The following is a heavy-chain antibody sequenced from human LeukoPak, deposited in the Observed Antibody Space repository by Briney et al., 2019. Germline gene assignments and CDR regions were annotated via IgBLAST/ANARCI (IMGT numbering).Heavy chain of an antibody. V-gene: IGHV4-59*01. Sequence: SETLSLTCTDSGGSISSYYWSWIRQPPGKGLEWIGYIYYSGSTNYNPSLKSRDTISVDTSKNQFSLKLSSVTAADTAVYYCALYSYALNWFDPWGQGTLVTVSS. J-gene: IGHJ5*02. CDR1: GGSISSYY. D-gene: IGHD5-18*01. CDR2: IYYSGST. CDR3: ALYSYALNWFDP.